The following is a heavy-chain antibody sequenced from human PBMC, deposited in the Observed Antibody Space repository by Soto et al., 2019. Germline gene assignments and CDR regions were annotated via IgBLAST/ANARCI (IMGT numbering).Heavy chain of an antibody. J-gene: IGHJ6*02. V-gene: IGHV4-4*07. D-gene: IGHD3-3*01. CDR2: IYTSGST. Sequence: SETLSLTCTFSGGSISSYYWSWIRQPAGKGLEWIGRIYTSGSTNYNPSLKSRVTMSVDTSKNQFSLKLSSVTAADTAVYYCARAVDFWSGNYYYGMDVWGQGTTVTVSS. CDR3: ARAVDFWSGNYYYGMDV. CDR1: GGSISSYY.